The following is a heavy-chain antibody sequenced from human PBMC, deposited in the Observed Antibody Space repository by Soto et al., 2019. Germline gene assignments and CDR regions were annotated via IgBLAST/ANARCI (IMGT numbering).Heavy chain of an antibody. CDR1: GGTFSSYA. J-gene: IGHJ6*02. CDR3: ARDLYSSGWYVILYGMDV. CDR2: IIPIFGTA. Sequence: GASVKVSCKASGGTFSSYAISWVRQAPGQGLEWMGGIIPIFGTANYAQKFQGRVTITADESTSTAYMELSSLRSEDTAVYYYARDLYSSGWYVILYGMDVWGQGTTVTVSS. V-gene: IGHV1-69*13. D-gene: IGHD6-19*01.